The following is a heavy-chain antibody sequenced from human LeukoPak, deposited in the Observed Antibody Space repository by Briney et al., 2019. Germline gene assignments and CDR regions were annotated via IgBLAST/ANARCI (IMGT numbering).Heavy chain of an antibody. CDR3: AKVYGSGSYYPLNYFDY. D-gene: IGHD3-10*01. J-gene: IGHJ4*02. V-gene: IGHV3-9*01. CDR2: ITWNSDTI. CDR1: GFTFDDYV. Sequence: PGGSLRLSCAASGFTFDDYVMHWVRQAPGKGLEWVSGITWNSDTIAYADSVKGRFTISRDNSKNTLYLQMNSLRAEDTAVYYCAKVYGSGSYYPLNYFDYWGQGTLVTVSS.